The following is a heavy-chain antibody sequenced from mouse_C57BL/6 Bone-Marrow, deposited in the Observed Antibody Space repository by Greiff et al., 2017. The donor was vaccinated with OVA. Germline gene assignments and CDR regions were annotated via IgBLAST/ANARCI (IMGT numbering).Heavy chain of an antibody. V-gene: IGHV10-1*01. CDR2: IRSKSNNYAT. Sequence: EVKLQESGGGLVQPKGSLTLSCAASGFSFNTYAMNWVRQAPGTGLEWVARIRSKSNNYATYYADSVKDRFTISTDDSESMLYLQMNNLKTEDTAMYYCVRHGSSGYGGYFDDGGQGTTLTVSA. J-gene: IGHJ2*01. CDR3: VRHGSSGYGGYFDD. D-gene: IGHD3-2*02. CDR1: GFSFNTYA.